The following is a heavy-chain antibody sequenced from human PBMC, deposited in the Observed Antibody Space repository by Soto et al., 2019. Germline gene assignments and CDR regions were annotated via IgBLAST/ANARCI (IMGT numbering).Heavy chain of an antibody. CDR3: ARSDGYNFNWLDS. CDR2: MNPNSGNT. J-gene: IGHJ5*01. CDR1: GYTFATYD. D-gene: IGHD2-21*01. V-gene: IGHV1-8*01. Sequence: QVQLVQSGAEVKTPGASVQVSCKASGYTFATYDINWVRQAPGQGLEWMGWMNPNSGNTGYAQKFQGRLTMTRDTALSVAHMELSSLRNEYTAVYYCARSDGYNFNWLDSWGQGTLVTVSA.